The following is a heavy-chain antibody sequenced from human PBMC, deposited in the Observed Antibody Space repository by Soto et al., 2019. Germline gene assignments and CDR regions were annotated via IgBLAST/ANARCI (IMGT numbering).Heavy chain of an antibody. V-gene: IGHV4-39*01. D-gene: IGHD1-26*01. CDR3: ARHDVQGGSYFNY. Sequence: QLQLQESGPGLVKPSETLSLTCTVSGGSISSSSYYWGWIRHPTGQGLEWIGSIYYSGSNYYNPSPKSRLTISVDTSKTQFSLKLRSVTAADTAVFYCARHDVQGGSYFNYWGQGTLVTVSS. CDR1: GGSISSSSYY. CDR2: IYYSGSN. J-gene: IGHJ4*02.